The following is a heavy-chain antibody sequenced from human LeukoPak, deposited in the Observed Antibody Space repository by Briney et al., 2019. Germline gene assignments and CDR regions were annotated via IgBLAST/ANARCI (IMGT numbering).Heavy chain of an antibody. Sequence: PSETLSLTCAVYGGSFSGYYWSWSRQPPGKGLEWIGEINHSGSTNYNPSLKSRVTISVGTSKNQFSLKLSSVTAADTAVYYCARVRSRGLITMVRGVKGWFDPWGQGTLVTVSS. D-gene: IGHD3-10*01. CDR1: GGSFSGYY. V-gene: IGHV4-34*01. CDR2: INHSGST. CDR3: ARVRSRGLITMVRGVKGWFDP. J-gene: IGHJ5*02.